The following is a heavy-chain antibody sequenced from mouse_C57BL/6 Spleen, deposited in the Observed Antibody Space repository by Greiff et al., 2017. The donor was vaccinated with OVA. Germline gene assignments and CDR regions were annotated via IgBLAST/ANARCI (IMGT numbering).Heavy chain of an antibody. CDR3: SRTDGYYPYYFDY. V-gene: IGHV2-2*01. CDR2: IWSGGST. D-gene: IGHD2-3*01. Sequence: QVQLKESGPGLVQPSQSLSITCTVSGFSLTSYGVHWVRQSPGQGLEWLGVIWSGGSTDYNAAFISSLSISKDNSKSQVFLKMNRLQADDTAIYYCSRTDGYYPYYFDYWGQGTTLTVSS. J-gene: IGHJ2*01. CDR1: GFSLTSYG.